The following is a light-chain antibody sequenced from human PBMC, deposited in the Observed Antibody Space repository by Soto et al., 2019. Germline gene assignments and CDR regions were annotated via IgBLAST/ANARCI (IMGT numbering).Light chain of an antibody. Sequence: QSVLTQPPSASGTPGQRVTISCSGSNSDIGSNTVSWYQQLAGTAPKLLIYSSNQRPSGVPDRFSDSKSGTSASLAISGLQSEDEADYYCAARDDSLDGVVFGGGTKLTVL. CDR1: NSDIGSNT. J-gene: IGLJ2*01. V-gene: IGLV1-44*01. CDR3: AARDDSLDGVV. CDR2: SSN.